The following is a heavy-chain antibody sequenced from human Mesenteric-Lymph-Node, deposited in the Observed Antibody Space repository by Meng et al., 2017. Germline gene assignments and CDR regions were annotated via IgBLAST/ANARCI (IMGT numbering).Heavy chain of an antibody. V-gene: IGHV1-24*01. J-gene: IGHJ4*02. CDR2: FDLEDGET. CDR1: GYTLTELS. D-gene: IGHD3-3*01. Sequence: ASVKVSCKVSGYTLTELSMHWVRQAPGKGLEWMGGFDLEDGETIYAQKFQGRVTMTEDTSTDTAYMELSSLRSEDTAVYYCATRRLTQLRFAEGLDYWGQGTLVTVSS. CDR3: ATRRLTQLRFAEGLDY.